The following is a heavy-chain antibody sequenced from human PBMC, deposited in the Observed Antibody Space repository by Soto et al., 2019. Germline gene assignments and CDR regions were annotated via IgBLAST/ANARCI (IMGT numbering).Heavy chain of an antibody. V-gene: IGHV4-34*01. J-gene: IGHJ6*02. CDR1: GGSFSGYY. CDR3: ASQYQLLGGFARYYGMDV. CDR2: IYYSGST. D-gene: IGHD2-2*01. Sequence: PPEKKSLTCAVYGGSFSGYYWSWIRQPPGTGLEWIGGIYYSGSTYYNPSLKSRVTISVDTSKNQFSLKLSSVTAADTAVYYCASQYQLLGGFARYYGMDVWGQVTTFTVSS.